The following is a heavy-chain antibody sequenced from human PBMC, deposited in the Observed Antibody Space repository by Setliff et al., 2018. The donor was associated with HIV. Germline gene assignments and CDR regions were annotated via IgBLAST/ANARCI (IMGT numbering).Heavy chain of an antibody. Sequence: GASVKVSCKTSGYTFSSYDINWVRQAPGQGLEWMGWMNPNSGNTGYAQKFQGRVTMTRNTSISTAYMELSSLRSEDTAVYYCARGPVAAAGLPRYYYYYMDVWGKGTTVTVSS. CDR2: MNPNSGNT. D-gene: IGHD6-13*01. CDR1: GYTFSSYD. CDR3: ARGPVAAAGLPRYYYYYMDV. J-gene: IGHJ6*03. V-gene: IGHV1-8*02.